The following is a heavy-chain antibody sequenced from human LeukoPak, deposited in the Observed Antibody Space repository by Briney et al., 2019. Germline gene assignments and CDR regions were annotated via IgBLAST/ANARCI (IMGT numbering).Heavy chain of an antibody. Sequence: GGSLRLSCAASGFTFSSYAMSWVRQAPGKGLEWVSAISGSGGSTYYADSVKGRFTVSRDNSKNTLYLQMNSLRADDTAVYYCAKDRPTVYSSSWLHFLDSWGQGTLVTVSS. CDR1: GFTFSSYA. CDR3: AKDRPTVYSSSWLHFLDS. CDR2: ISGSGGST. D-gene: IGHD6-13*01. J-gene: IGHJ4*02. V-gene: IGHV3-23*01.